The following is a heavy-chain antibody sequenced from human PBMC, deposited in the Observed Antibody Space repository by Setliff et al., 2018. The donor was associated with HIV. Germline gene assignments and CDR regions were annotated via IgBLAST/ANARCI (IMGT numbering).Heavy chain of an antibody. CDR1: GFTFSSYW. V-gene: IGHV3-48*01. D-gene: IGHD4-4*01. CDR3: ARDDSNYRQHGMDV. J-gene: IGHJ6*02. CDR2: ISGLGGGTI. Sequence: PGGSLRLSCAASGFTFSSYWMSWVRQAPGKGLEWVSYISGLGGGTIYYADSVRGRFTISRDDAEKSVYLQMNSLRAEDTAVYYCARDDSNYRQHGMDVWGQGTTVTVSS.